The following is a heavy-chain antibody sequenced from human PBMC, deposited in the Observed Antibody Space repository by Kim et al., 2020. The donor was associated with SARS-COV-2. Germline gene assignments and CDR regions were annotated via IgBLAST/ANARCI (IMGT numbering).Heavy chain of an antibody. CDR2: NTASGGST. Sequence: GGSLRLSCATSGFNFQNFAMSWVRQAPGKGLEWVAGNTASGGSTFYAYSVKGRFTISRDNFKNTLYLQMDSLKAEDTAVFYCAKITGSAWYSEGDTFDVWGRGTMVTVSS. D-gene: IGHD6-19*01. CDR3: AKITGSAWYSEGDTFDV. CDR1: GFNFQNFA. V-gene: IGHV3-23*01. J-gene: IGHJ3*01.